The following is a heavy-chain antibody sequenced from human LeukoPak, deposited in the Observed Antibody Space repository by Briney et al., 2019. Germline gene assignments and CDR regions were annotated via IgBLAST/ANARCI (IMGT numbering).Heavy chain of an antibody. J-gene: IGHJ4*02. CDR2: IYSGGST. Sequence: GGSLRLSCAASGFTISSNYMNWVRQAPGKGLEWVSVIYSGGSTYYADSVKGRFTISRDNSKNTLYLQMNSLRAEDTAVYYCAKARRAYSSGCPESDYWGQGTLVTVSS. V-gene: IGHV3-53*01. CDR3: AKARRAYSSGCPESDY. D-gene: IGHD6-19*01. CDR1: GFTISSNY.